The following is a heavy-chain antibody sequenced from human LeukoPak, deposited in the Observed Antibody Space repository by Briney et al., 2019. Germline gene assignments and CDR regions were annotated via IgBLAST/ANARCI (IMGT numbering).Heavy chain of an antibody. CDR3: ARDGWFGDYNWFDP. CDR2: ISNRGETI. V-gene: IGHV3-48*03. Sequence: GGSLRLSCVASGFTFSSDEMNWVRQAPGKGPEWVSYISNRGETIYYADSVKGRFTISRDNAKNSLYLQMNSLRAEDTAMYYCARDGWFGDYNWFDPWGQGTLVTVSS. CDR1: GFTFSSDE. D-gene: IGHD3-10*01. J-gene: IGHJ5*02.